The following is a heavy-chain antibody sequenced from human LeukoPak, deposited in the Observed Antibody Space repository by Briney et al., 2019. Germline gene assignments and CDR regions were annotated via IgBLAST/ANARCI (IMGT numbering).Heavy chain of an antibody. V-gene: IGHV3-23*01. CDR3: AKDHLIWSFYYYYMDV. Sequence: PGGSLRLSCAASGFTFTSYTMSWVRQAPGKGLEWVSAISGSGDSTYYADSVKGRFTISRDNSKNTLYLQMNSLRAEDPAVYYCAKDHLIWSFYYYYMDVWGKGTTVTVSS. CDR2: ISGSGDST. CDR1: GFTFTSYT. J-gene: IGHJ6*03. D-gene: IGHD3-10*01.